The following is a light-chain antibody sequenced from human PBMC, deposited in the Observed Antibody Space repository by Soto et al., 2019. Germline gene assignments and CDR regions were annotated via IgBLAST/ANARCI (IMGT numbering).Light chain of an antibody. CDR2: KAS. CDR1: QSISSW. J-gene: IGKJ2*01. CDR3: QQYNAFPYT. V-gene: IGKV1-5*03. Sequence: DIQMTQSPSTLSASVGDRVTITCRASQSISSWLAWYQQKPGKAPKLLIYKASSLESGVPSRFSGSGSGTQFTLTISSLQPDDFATYYCQQYNAFPYTFGQGTRLEIK.